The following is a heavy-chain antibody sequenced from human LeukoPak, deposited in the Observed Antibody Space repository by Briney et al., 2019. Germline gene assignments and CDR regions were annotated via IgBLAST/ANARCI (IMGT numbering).Heavy chain of an antibody. V-gene: IGHV4-59*08. CDR1: GGSISNYY. CDR2: IYYSGST. Sequence: SETLSLTCTVSGGSISNYYWSWIRQPPGKGLEWIGYIYYSGSTNYNPSLKSRVTISVDTSKNQFSLKLSSVAAADTAVYYCARHSSGWFDPFDYWGQGTLVTVSS. J-gene: IGHJ4*02. D-gene: IGHD6-19*01. CDR3: ARHSSGWFDPFDY.